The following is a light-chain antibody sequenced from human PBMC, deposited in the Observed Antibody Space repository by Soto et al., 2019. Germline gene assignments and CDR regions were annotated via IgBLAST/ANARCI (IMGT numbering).Light chain of an antibody. V-gene: IGLV2-8*01. J-gene: IGLJ1*01. Sequence: QSALTQPPSASGSPGQSVTISCTGTSSDVGGAYNFVSWYQHHPGKAPKLLIYEVTKRPSGVPDRFSGSKSGNTASLTVSGLQADDEADYYCGSYADNNNFVFGTGTKV. CDR3: GSYADNNNFV. CDR1: SSDVGGAYNF. CDR2: EVT.